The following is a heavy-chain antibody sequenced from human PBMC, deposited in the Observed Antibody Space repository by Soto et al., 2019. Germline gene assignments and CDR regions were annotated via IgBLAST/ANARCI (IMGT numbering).Heavy chain of an antibody. V-gene: IGHV4-4*02. CDR2: IYHSGNT. CDR1: GGSISGSSW. Sequence: QVQLQESGPGLVKPWGTLSLTCAVSGGSISGSSWWSWIRQSPGKGLEWIGEIYHSGNTNYNPSLKSRVSISVDTSKNQFSLEIYSVTASDTAIYYCARDPGRAVALDWGERTLVTVSS. J-gene: IGHJ4*02. D-gene: IGHD6-19*01. CDR3: ARDPGRAVALD.